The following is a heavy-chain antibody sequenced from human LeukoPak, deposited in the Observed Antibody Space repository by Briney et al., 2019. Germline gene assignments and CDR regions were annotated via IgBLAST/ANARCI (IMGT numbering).Heavy chain of an antibody. CDR2: ISYDGSYE. Sequence: GGSLRLSCAASGFTFSSYGMHWVRQAPGKGLEWVALISYDGSYEYYADTVEGRFTISRDNSENTLYLQLNTLRAEDTALYYCARDTDYFDTSGYFCNYFFDLWGRGTLVTVSS. CDR1: GFTFSSYG. D-gene: IGHD3-22*01. CDR3: ARDTDYFDTSGYFCNYFFDL. J-gene: IGHJ2*01. V-gene: IGHV3-30*03.